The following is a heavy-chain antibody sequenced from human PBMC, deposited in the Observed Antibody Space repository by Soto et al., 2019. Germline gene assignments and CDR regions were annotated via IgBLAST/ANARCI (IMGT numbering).Heavy chain of an antibody. V-gene: IGHV4-39*01. Sequence: SETLSLTCTVSGGSISSSSYYWGWIRQPPGKGLEWIGSIYYSGSTYYNPSLKSRVTVSVDTSKNQFSLKVTSVTAADTAVYYCARLYGYCIRNSCHGHYATDVWGQGTTVTVSS. D-gene: IGHD2-2*01. CDR2: IYYSGST. J-gene: IGHJ6*02. CDR3: ARLYGYCIRNSCHGHYATDV. CDR1: GGSISSSSYY.